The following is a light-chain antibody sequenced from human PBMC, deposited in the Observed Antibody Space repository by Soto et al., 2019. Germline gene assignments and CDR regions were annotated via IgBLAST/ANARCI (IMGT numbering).Light chain of an antibody. Sequence: QSVLTQPPSASGTPGQRVTISCSGSSSNIGSNTVNWYQQLPGTAPKLLIYSNNQRPSGVPDRFSGSKSGTSASLAISGLQSEDEADYHCAAWDDSLNGYGFGTGTKVTVL. CDR2: SNN. CDR1: SSNIGSNT. J-gene: IGLJ1*01. V-gene: IGLV1-44*01. CDR3: AAWDDSLNGYG.